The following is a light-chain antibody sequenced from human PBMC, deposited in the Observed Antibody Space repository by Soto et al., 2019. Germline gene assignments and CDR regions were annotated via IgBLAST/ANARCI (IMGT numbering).Light chain of an antibody. CDR3: NSYAGSNTYV. J-gene: IGLJ1*01. V-gene: IGLV2-8*01. Sequence: QSALTQPPSASGSPGQSVTISCTGTSNDVGGYNFVSWYQHHPGKAPKLIIYEVTKRPSGVPNRFSGSKSGNTASLTVSGLQAEDEADYYCNSYAGSNTYVFGTGPSSPS. CDR2: EVT. CDR1: SNDVGGYNF.